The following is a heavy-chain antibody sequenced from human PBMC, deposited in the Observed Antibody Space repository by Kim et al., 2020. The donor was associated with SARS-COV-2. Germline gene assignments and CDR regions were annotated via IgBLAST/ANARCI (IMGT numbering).Heavy chain of an antibody. CDR3: ARAIARYGNFDY. Sequence: GGSLRLSCAASGFTFSSYWMHWVRQAPGKGLVWVSRINSDGSSTSYADSVKGRFTISRDNAKNTLYLQMNSLRAEDTAVYYCARAIARYGNFDYWGQGTLVTVSS. CDR1: GFTFSSYW. V-gene: IGHV3-74*01. D-gene: IGHD6-13*01. J-gene: IGHJ4*02. CDR2: INSDGSST.